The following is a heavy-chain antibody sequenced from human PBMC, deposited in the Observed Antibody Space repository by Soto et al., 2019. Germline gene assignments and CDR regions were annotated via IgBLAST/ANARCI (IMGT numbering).Heavy chain of an antibody. Sequence: ASVKVSCKASGYTFTTYAMHWVRQAPGQRLEWMGWINGGNGNTKYSQKFQGRVTFTKDTSASTAYMELSSLRSEDTAVYYCARDRVVGATNYYYYYGMDVWGQGTTVTVSS. CDR2: INGGNGNT. CDR1: GYTFTTYA. J-gene: IGHJ6*02. D-gene: IGHD2-15*01. CDR3: ARDRVVGATNYYYYYGMDV. V-gene: IGHV1-3*01.